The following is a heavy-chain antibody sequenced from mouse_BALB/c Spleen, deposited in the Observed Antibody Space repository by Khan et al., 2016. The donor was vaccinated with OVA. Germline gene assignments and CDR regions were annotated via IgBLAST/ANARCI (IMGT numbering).Heavy chain of an antibody. CDR2: IDPFNGGS. V-gene: IGHV1S135*01. CDR3: ARHGSTSWFAY. Sequence: VQLQQSGPELMKPGASVKISCKASGYSSSTYYIHWVTRSHGKTLEWIGYIDPFNGGSTYNQKFQGKATLTVDKSSSTAYMHLTSLTSEDSAVYYCARHGSTSWFAYWGQGTLVTFSA. J-gene: IGHJ3*01. D-gene: IGHD1-1*01. CDR1: GYSSSTYY.